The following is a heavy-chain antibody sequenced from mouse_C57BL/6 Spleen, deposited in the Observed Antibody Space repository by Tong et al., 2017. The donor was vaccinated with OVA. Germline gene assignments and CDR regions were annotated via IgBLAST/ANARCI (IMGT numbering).Heavy chain of an antibody. D-gene: IGHD1-1*01. J-gene: IGHJ4*01. CDR3: TRRYYYGSSYAMDY. CDR2: IYPGNSDT. V-gene: IGHV1-5*01. Sequence: EVQLQESGTVLARPGASVKMSCKTSGYTFTSYWMHWVKQRPGQGLEWIGAIYPGNSDTSYNQKFKGKAKLTAVTSASTAYMEFSSLTNEDSAAYYCTRRYYYGSSYAMDYWGQGTSVTVSS. CDR1: GYTFTSYW.